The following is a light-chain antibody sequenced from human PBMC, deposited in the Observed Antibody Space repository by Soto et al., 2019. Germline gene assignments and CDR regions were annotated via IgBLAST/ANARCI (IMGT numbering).Light chain of an antibody. CDR1: QTVNNNY. J-gene: IGKJ1*01. V-gene: IGKV3-20*01. Sequence: EIVLTQPPGPLSVSPGDRVTLSCTASQTVNNNYFAWYQQKPGQAPRLLIYDASTPATGTPARFSGSGSGTHFTLTVSRLEPEDFAVYYCQKDGGSAPWTFGPGTKVDMK. CDR3: QKDGGSAPWT. CDR2: DAS.